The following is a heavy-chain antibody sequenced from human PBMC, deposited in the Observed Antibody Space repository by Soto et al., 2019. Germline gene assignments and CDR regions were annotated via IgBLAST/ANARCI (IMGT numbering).Heavy chain of an antibody. Sequence: VSVKGSCKASGYTFSNYYMHWVRQAPGQGLEWMGIINPSGGSTSYALQFQGRVTMTRDTSTSTVYMELSSLRSGDTAVYYCARTDGTSSSSSYCAYWGQGTLVTVSS. J-gene: IGHJ4*02. CDR1: GYTFSNYY. D-gene: IGHD2-2*01. CDR2: INPSGGST. V-gene: IGHV1-46*03. CDR3: ARTDGTSSSSSYCAY.